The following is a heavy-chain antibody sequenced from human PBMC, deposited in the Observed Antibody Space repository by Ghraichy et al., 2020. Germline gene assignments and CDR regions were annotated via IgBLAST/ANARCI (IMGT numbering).Heavy chain of an antibody. D-gene: IGHD5-18*01. CDR2: IYSGGNT. Sequence: LSLTCAASGFTVSTNYMSWVRQAPGRGLEWVSVIYSGGNTHYADSVKGRFIISRESSENALYLQMNSLRAEDTALYYCARAAGEYRGYGYWGQGTLVTVSS. V-gene: IGHV3-53*01. J-gene: IGHJ4*02. CDR1: GFTVSTNY. CDR3: ARAAGEYRGYGY.